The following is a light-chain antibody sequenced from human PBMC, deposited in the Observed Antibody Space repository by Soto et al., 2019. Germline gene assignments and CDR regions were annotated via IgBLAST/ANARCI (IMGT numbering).Light chain of an antibody. CDR1: RTIDTY. CDR2: GAS. J-gene: IGKJ4*01. CDR3: QQYGAWPPGT. Sequence: DIVMTQSPAFVSASLGERVTLSCRASRTIDTYLAWFQHRLGQPPRLLIFGASVRAPGVPPRFSGGGSGTEFNLTINSLRSEDFAVYFCQQYGAWPPGTFGGGTTVEI. V-gene: IGKV3-15*01.